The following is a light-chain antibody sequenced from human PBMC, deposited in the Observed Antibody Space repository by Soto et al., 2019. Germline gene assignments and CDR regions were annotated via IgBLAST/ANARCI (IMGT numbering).Light chain of an antibody. CDR3: QQYGSSGT. J-gene: IGKJ1*01. Sequence: SPSTLSLSVGDRGTITCLASQTISSWLAWYQQKPGQAPRLLIYGASNRATGIPDRFSGSGSGTDFTLTISRLEPEDFAVYYCQQYGSSGTFGQGTKVDI. V-gene: IGKV3-20*01. CDR1: QTISSW. CDR2: GAS.